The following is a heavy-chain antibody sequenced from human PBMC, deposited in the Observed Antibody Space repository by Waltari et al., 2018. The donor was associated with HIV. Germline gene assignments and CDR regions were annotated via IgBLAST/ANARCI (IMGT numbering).Heavy chain of an antibody. CDR3: ARLGIKGTSTRIDY. Sequence: QVQLQESGPGLVEPSETLSLTCTVSGDSVRSGSYFWTWIRQPPGKGLEWIGFIYNSGITNYNPSLKSRVTIAVDTSENQFSLKVRSVTAADTAVYYCARLGIKGTSTRIDYWGQGSLVIVSS. V-gene: IGHV4-61*01. CDR1: GDSVRSGSYF. J-gene: IGHJ4*02. D-gene: IGHD1-26*01. CDR2: IYNSGIT.